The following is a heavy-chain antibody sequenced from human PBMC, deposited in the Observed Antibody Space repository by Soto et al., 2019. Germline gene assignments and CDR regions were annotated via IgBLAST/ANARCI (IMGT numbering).Heavy chain of an antibody. CDR2: IRSKAYGGTT. CDR3: STNYYDSSGYDNWFDP. CDR1: GFTFGDYA. D-gene: IGHD3-22*01. Sequence: GGSLRLSCAASGFTFGDYAMSWFRQAPGKGLEWVGFIRSKAYGGTTHYAASVKGRFTISRDDSKSIAYLQMNSLKTEDTAVYYCSTNYYDSSGYDNWFDPWGQGTLVTVSS. J-gene: IGHJ5*02. V-gene: IGHV3-49*03.